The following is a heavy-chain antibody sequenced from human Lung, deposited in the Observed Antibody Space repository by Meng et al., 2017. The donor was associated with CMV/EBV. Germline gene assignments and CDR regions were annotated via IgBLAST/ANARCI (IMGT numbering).Heavy chain of an antibody. CDR2: ISASGDST. V-gene: IGHV3-23*01. CDR1: GFTFSSYA. J-gene: IGHJ5*02. Sequence: GESLKISCAASGFTFSSYAMTWVRQAPGKGLEWVSQISASGDSTYYADSVKGRFTISRDNSKNTLYLQMNSLRAADTAIYYCAKAPRGGWGGWFDPWGQGTXVTVYS. D-gene: IGHD3-16*01. CDR3: AKAPRGGWGGWFDP.